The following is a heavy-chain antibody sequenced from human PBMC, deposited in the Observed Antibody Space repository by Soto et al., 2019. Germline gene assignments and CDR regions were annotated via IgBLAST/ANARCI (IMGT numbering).Heavy chain of an antibody. CDR2: ISYDGSNK. CDR1: GFTFSSYG. CDR3: AKVGIVVVPTPFFDY. V-gene: IGHV3-30*18. D-gene: IGHD2-2*01. Sequence: GGSLRLSCAASGFTFSSYGMHWVRQAPGKGLEWVAVISYDGSNKYYADSVKGRFTISRDNSKNTLYLQMNSLRAEDTAVYYCAKVGIVVVPTPFFDYWGQGTLVTVSS. J-gene: IGHJ4*02.